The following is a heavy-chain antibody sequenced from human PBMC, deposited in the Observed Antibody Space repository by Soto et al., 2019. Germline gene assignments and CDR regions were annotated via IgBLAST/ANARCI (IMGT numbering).Heavy chain of an antibody. J-gene: IGHJ4*02. CDR1: GFTFSSYA. D-gene: IGHD2-15*01. V-gene: IGHV3-30-3*01. Sequence: GGSLRLSCAASGFTFSSYAMHWVRQAPGKGLEWVAVISYDGSNKYYADSVKGRFTISRDNSKNTLYLQMNSLRAEDTALYFCMVAATRGIQDSWGQGTLVTVSS. CDR3: MVAATRGIQDS. CDR2: ISYDGSNK.